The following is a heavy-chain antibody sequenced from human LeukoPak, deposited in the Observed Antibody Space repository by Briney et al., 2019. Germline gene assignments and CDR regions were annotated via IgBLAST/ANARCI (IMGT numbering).Heavy chain of an antibody. CDR2: IYTGGTT. Sequence: GGSLRLSCAASGFSVSSNYMNWVRQAPGKGREWVSAIYTGGTTYYADSVKGRFTISRDNSKNTLYLQMNSLRAEDTAVYYCARDKLGSGYSSDFDYWGQGTLVTVSS. V-gene: IGHV3-66*02. D-gene: IGHD6-19*01. J-gene: IGHJ4*02. CDR1: GFSVSSNY. CDR3: ARDKLGSGYSSDFDY.